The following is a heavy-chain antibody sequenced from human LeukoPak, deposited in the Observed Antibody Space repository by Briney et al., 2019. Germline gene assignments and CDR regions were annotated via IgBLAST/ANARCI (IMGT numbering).Heavy chain of an antibody. Sequence: GGSLRLSCATSGFTFSDFAMNWVRQAPGKGLDWVSTLSDSGVRTYYADSVKGRFTISRDNSQKTLYLQMKSLRAEDTAVYYCVKASVTTTRYFYYMDVWGKGTTVTVSS. V-gene: IGHV3-23*01. D-gene: IGHD4-17*01. CDR2: LSDSGVRT. CDR3: VKASVTTTRYFYYMDV. CDR1: GFTFSDFA. J-gene: IGHJ6*03.